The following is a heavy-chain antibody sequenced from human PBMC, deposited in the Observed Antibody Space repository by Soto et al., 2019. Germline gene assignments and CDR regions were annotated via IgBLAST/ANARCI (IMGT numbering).Heavy chain of an antibody. Sequence: SETLSLTCTVSGGSVSSSSFLWGWIRQSPGKGLEWIGSIYYSGTTHYNPSLKSRVTISVDTSKSQFSLKVTSVTAADTAVYYCGRHPATSETYFYGMDVWGQGTTVTVSS. V-gene: IGHV4-39*01. J-gene: IGHJ6*02. CDR2: IYYSGTT. CDR3: GRHPATSETYFYGMDV. CDR1: GGSVSSSSFL.